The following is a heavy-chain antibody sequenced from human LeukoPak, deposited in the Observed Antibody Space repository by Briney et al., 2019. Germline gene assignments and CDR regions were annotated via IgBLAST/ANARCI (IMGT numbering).Heavy chain of an antibody. CDR3: ARDASSSWHIDY. J-gene: IGHJ4*02. V-gene: IGHV1-46*01. Sequence: ASVKVSCKASGSTFTSYYMHWVRQAPGQGLELMGIINPSGGSTSYAQRFQGGVTMNRDTSTSTVYMELSSLRSEDTAVYYCARDASSSWHIDYWGQGTLVTVSS. CDR2: INPSGGST. D-gene: IGHD6-13*01. CDR1: GSTFTSYY.